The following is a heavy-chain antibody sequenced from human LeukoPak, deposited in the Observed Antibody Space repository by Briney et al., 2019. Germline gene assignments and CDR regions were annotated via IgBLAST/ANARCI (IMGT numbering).Heavy chain of an antibody. CDR2: IGNNGGGI. D-gene: IGHD2-15*01. CDR3: AKNLYCGGGSCYPSALGMDV. V-gene: IGHV3-23*01. Sequence: PGGSLRLSCAASGFTFSTYTMYWVRHPPGKRLEWVSIIGNNGGGIHYADSVRGRFTISRDNSKNALYLQMNSLKVEDTAVYYCAKNLYCGGGSCYPSALGMDVWGQGTTVTVSS. J-gene: IGHJ6*02. CDR1: GFTFSTYT.